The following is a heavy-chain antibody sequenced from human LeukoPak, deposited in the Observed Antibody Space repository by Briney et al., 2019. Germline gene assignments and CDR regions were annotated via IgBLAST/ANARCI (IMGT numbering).Heavy chain of an antibody. J-gene: IGHJ4*02. V-gene: IGHV4-4*02. CDR1: GGSISTNNW. Sequence: SGTLSLTCAVSGGSISTNNWWTWVRQPPGKGLEWIGEIHHSGSTDYNPSLKSRVTISPDKSKNQFSLTLTSVTAADTAVYYCVGEDLAAAGTGKVDYWGQGTLVTVSS. CDR2: IHHSGST. D-gene: IGHD6-13*01. CDR3: VGEDLAAAGTGKVDY.